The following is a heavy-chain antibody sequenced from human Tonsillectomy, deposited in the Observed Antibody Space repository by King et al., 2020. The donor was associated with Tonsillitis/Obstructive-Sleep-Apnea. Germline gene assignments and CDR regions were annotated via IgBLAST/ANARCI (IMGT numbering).Heavy chain of an antibody. D-gene: IGHD2-2*01. V-gene: IGHV4-39*01. CDR1: GGSISSSSYY. Sequence: LQLQESGPGLVKPSETLSLTCTVSGGSISSSSYYWGWIRQPPGKGLEWIGSIYYSGSTYYNPSLKSRVTISVDTSKNQFSQKLSSVTAADTAVYYCARHGYLVVVPAARDWDWFDPWGQGTLVTVSS. CDR2: IYYSGST. J-gene: IGHJ5*02. CDR3: ARHGYLVVVPAARDWDWFDP.